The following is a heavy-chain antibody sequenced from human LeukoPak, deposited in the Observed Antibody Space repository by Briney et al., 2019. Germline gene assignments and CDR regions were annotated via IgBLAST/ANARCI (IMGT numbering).Heavy chain of an antibody. J-gene: IGHJ4*02. V-gene: IGHV1-2*02. CDR3: ARVPTDAQFDY. CDR2: INPNSGGT. CDR1: GYTFTGYY. Sequence: ASVKVSCKASGYTFTGYYMHWVRQAPGQGLEWMGWINPNSGGTSYAQKFQGRVTMTRDTSISTAYMELSRLRSDDTAVYYCARVPTDAQFDYWGQGTLVTVSS.